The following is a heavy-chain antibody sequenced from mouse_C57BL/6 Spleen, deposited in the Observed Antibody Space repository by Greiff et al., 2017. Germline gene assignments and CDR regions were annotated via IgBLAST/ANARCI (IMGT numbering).Heavy chain of an antibody. CDR2: INPSTGGT. J-gene: IGHJ2*01. CDR3: LITTVVATTNYFDY. D-gene: IGHD1-1*01. CDR1: GYSFTGYY. V-gene: IGHV1-42*01. Sequence: VQLQQSGPELVKPGASVKISCKASGYSFTGYYMNWVKQSPEKSLERIGEINPSTGGTTYNQKFKAKATLTVDKSSSTAYMQLKSLTSEDSAVYYCLITTVVATTNYFDYWGQGTTLTVSS.